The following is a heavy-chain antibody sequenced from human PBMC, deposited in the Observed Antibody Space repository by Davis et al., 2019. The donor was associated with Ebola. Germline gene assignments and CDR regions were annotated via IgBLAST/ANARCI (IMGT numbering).Heavy chain of an antibody. CDR2: IKQDGSEK. D-gene: IGHD6-6*01. V-gene: IGHV3-7*03. J-gene: IGHJ6*02. CDR1: GFTVSSNY. CDR3: AREGSSSEEIYYYYGMDV. Sequence: GESLKISCAASGFTVSSNYMSWVRQAPGKGLEWVANIKQDGSEKYYVDSVKGRFTISSDNAKNSLYLQMNSLRAEDTAVYYCAREGSSSEEIYYYYGMDVWGQGTTVTVSS.